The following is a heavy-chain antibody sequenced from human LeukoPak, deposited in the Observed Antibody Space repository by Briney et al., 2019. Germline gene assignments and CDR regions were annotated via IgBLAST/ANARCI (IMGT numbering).Heavy chain of an antibody. CDR3: ARTRPIAAAGSRRYYTDY. D-gene: IGHD6-13*01. CDR1: GGSFSGYY. V-gene: IGHV4-34*01. CDR2: INHSGST. J-gene: IGHJ4*02. Sequence: PSETLSLTCAVYGGSFSGYYWSWIRQPPGKGLEWMGEINHSGSTNYNPSLKSRVTISVDTSKNQFSLKLSSVTAADTAVYYCARTRPIAAAGSRRYYTDYWGQGTLVTVSS.